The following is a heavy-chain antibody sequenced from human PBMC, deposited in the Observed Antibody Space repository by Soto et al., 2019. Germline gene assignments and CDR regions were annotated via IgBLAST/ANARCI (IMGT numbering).Heavy chain of an antibody. D-gene: IGHD3-10*01. CDR1: GGSFSGYY. J-gene: IGHJ6*02. Sequence: SETLSLTCAVYGGSFSGYYWSWIRQPPGKGLEWIGEINRSGSTNYNPSLKSRVTISVDTSKNQFSLKLSSVTAADTAVYYCARSYGSGNFYYYYYGMDVWGQGTTVTVS. CDR2: INRSGST. V-gene: IGHV4-34*01. CDR3: ARSYGSGNFYYYYYGMDV.